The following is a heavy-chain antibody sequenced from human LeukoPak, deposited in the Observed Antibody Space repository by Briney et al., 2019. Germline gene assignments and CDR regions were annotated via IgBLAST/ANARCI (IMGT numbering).Heavy chain of an antibody. Sequence: GGSLRLSCAAPGFTFSNFWMHWVRQAPGKGLVWVSRINTDGSTTAYADSVKGRFTISRDNAMNTIYLQMNSLRIEDTATYFCARDMSWNSISYWGQGTQVTVSS. CDR1: GFTFSNFW. CDR2: INTDGSTT. V-gene: IGHV3-74*01. CDR3: ARDMSWNSISY. D-gene: IGHD1-7*01. J-gene: IGHJ4*02.